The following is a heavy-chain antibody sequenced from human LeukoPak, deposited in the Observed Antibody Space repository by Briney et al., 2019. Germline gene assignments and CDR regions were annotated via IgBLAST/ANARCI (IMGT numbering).Heavy chain of an antibody. V-gene: IGHV1-2*02. D-gene: IGHD6-13*01. CDR1: GYTFTGYY. J-gene: IGHJ4*02. CDR3: ARDDGIAAARLGY. Sequence: GASVKVSCKASGYTFTGYYMHWVRQAPGQGLEWMGWINPNSGGTNYAQKFQGRVTMTRDTSISTAYMELSRLRSDDTAVYYCARDDGIAAARLGYWGQGTLVTVSS. CDR2: INPNSGGT.